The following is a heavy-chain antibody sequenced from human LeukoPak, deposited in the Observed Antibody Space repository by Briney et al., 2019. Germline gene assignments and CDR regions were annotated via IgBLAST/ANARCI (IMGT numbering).Heavy chain of an antibody. V-gene: IGHV3-64D*09. CDR3: VKDFAYSYGYVPFDY. CDR2: INVNGENI. J-gene: IGHJ4*02. CDR1: GFSFSDYS. Sequence: GGSLPVSRSASGFSFSDYSMHWVRQAPGKGLEFVSAINVNGENIFYSTSMTGRFTVSRDNPKNSLYLQMSSLRPEDTAVYYCVKDFAYSYGYVPFDYWGQKTLV. D-gene: IGHD5-18*01.